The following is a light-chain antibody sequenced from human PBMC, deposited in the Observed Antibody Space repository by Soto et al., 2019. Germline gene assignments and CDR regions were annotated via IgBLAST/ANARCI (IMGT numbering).Light chain of an antibody. CDR2: GNS. V-gene: IGLV1-40*01. CDR1: SSNIGAGYD. CDR3: QSYDSSLSGVV. J-gene: IGLJ2*01. Sequence: QSVLTQPPSVSGAPGQRVTISCTGSSSNIGAGYDVHWYQQLLGTAPKLLIYGNSNRPSGVPDRFSGSKSGTSASLAITGLQAEDESDYYCQSYDSSLSGVVFGGGTKLTVL.